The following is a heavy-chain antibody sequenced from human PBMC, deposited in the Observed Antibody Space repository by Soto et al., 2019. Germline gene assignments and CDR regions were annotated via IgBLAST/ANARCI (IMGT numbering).Heavy chain of an antibody. CDR3: ALRRSGYYIYYGMDV. CDR2: ISHSGST. D-gene: IGHD3-3*01. V-gene: IGHV4-34*01. J-gene: IGHJ6*02. Sequence: PSETLSLTCAVYGGSFSGYYWSWVRQPPGKGLEWIGEISHSGSTNYNPSLKSRVTISVDTSKNQFSLKLSSVTAADTAVYYCALRRSGYYIYYGMDVWGQGTTVTASS. CDR1: GGSFSGYY.